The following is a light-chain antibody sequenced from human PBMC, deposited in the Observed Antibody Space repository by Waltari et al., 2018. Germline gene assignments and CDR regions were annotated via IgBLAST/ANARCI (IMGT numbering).Light chain of an antibody. J-gene: IGLJ2*01. CDR1: SSNIGRNY. CDR3: AAWDDSLSADVV. Sequence: QSVLTQPPSASGTHGPRVTIPCSGSSSNIGRNYVSWYQQLPGTAPKLRIYRNNQRPSGVPDRFSGSKSGTSASLAISGLRSEDEADYYCAAWDDSLSADVVFGGGTKLTVL. CDR2: RNN. V-gene: IGLV1-47*01.